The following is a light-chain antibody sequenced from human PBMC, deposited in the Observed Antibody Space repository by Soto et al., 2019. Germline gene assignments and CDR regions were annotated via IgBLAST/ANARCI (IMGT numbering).Light chain of an antibody. V-gene: IGLV2-23*01. CDR1: SSDVGGYNL. J-gene: IGLJ2*01. Sequence: QSDLTQPASVSGSPGQSITISCTGTSSDVGGYNLVSWYQQHPGKAPKLMIYEGSKRPSGVSNRFSASKSGNTASLTISGLQAEDEADYYCCSYAGSSTVVFGGGTKLTVL. CDR3: CSYAGSSTVV. CDR2: EGS.